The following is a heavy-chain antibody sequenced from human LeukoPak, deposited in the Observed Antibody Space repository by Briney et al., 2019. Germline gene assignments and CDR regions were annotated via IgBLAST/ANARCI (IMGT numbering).Heavy chain of an antibody. D-gene: IGHD7-27*01. Sequence: PGGSLRLSCAASGFTFSSYAMSWVRQAPGKGLEWVAHIKSETNGGTADYAAAVEGGFTISRDDSKNTLYLQMNSLKIEDTAVYFCTTNPGTWGDFWGQGSLVTVSS. CDR2: IKSETNGGTA. V-gene: IGHV3-15*01. CDR3: TTNPGTWGDF. CDR1: GFTFSSYA. J-gene: IGHJ4*02.